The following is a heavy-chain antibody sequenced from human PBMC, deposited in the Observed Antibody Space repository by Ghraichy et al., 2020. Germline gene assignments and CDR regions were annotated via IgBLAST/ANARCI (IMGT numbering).Heavy chain of an antibody. Sequence: GGSLRLSCAASGFTSNNYAMNWVRQAPGKGLEWVSYIISSSNTIYYADSVKGRFTISRDNAKNSLYLQMNSLRDEDTAVYYCARDGRWYYGMDVWGQGTTVTVSS. CDR3: ARDGRWYYGMDV. CDR1: GFTSNNYA. V-gene: IGHV3-48*02. CDR2: IISSSNTI. D-gene: IGHD4-23*01. J-gene: IGHJ6*02.